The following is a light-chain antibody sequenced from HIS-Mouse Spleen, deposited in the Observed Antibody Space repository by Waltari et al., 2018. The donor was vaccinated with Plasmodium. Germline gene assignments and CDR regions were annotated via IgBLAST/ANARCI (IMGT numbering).Light chain of an antibody. J-gene: IGLJ3*02. CDR2: EDS. CDR1: ALPKKY. V-gene: IGLV3-10*01. Sequence: SYELTQPPSVSVSPGQTARITCSGDALPKKYAYWYQQKSGQAPVLVIYEDSKRPSGIPERFSGSSSGTMATLTISGAQMEDEADYYCYSTDSSGNHSRVFGGGTKLTVL. CDR3: YSTDSSGNHSRV.